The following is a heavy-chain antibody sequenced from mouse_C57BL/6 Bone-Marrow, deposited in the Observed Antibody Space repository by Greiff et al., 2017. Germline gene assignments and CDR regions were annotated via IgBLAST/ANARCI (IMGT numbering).Heavy chain of an antibody. J-gene: IGHJ1*03. D-gene: IGHD2-14*01. CDR2: IYPGSGST. V-gene: IGHV1-55*01. CDR1: GYTFTSYW. CDR3: ARPCYRNDGYFDV. Sequence: QVQLQQPGAELVKPGASVKMSCTASGYTFTSYWLTWVKQRPGQGLEWIGDIYPGSGSTNYNEKFKSKATLTVDTSSSTAYMQLSSLTSEDSAIYYCARPCYRNDGYFDVWGTGTTVTVTA.